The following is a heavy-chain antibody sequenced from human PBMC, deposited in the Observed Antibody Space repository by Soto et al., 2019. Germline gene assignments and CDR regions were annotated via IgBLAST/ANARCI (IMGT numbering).Heavy chain of an antibody. J-gene: IGHJ6*03. CDR1: GVTFSSYA. V-gene: IGHV3-23*01. D-gene: IGHD3-3*01. Sequence: PGGSLRLSCAASGVTFSSYAMSWFRQAPGKGLEWVSAIVTSGGTTYYADSVKGRFTISRDNSKNTLYLQMDSLRAEDTALYYWAKAWSAFSYYMDVWGKGTTVTVSS. CDR2: IVTSGGTT. CDR3: AKAWSAFSYYMDV.